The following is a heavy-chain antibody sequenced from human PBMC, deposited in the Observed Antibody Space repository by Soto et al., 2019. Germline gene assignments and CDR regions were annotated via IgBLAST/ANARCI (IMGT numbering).Heavy chain of an antibody. J-gene: IGHJ6*02. V-gene: IGHV3-53*01. Sequence: GGSLRLSCAASGFTVSSNYMSWVRQAPGKGLEWVSVIYSGGSTYYADSVKGRFTISRDNSKNTLYLQMNSLRAEDTAVYYCARDKSGGLTDEYYYGMDVWGQGTTVTVSS. CDR1: GFTVSSNY. CDR3: ARDKSGGLTDEYYYGMDV. D-gene: IGHD1-26*01. CDR2: IYSGGST.